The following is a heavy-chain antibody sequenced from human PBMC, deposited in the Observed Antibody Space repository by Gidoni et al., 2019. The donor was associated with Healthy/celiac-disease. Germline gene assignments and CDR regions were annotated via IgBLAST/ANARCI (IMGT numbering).Heavy chain of an antibody. D-gene: IGHD2-2*01. CDR1: GGSISSSSYY. CDR3: AIRGYCSSTSCPNWFDP. CDR2: IYYSGST. Sequence: QLQLQESGPGLVKPSETLSLTCTVSGGSISSSSYYWGWIRQPPGKGLEWIGSIYYSGSTYYNPSLKSRVTISVDTSKNQFSLKLSSVTAADTAVYYCAIRGYCSSTSCPNWFDPWGQGTLVTVSS. V-gene: IGHV4-39*01. J-gene: IGHJ5*02.